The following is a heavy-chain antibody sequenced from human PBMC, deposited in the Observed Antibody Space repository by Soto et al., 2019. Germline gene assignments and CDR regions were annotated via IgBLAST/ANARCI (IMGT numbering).Heavy chain of an antibody. CDR1: GGTFRNSA. CDR3: ARDNDRPQLGGNYYHISDV. CDR2: IMPIFRTP. V-gene: IGHV1-69*12. Sequence: QVQLEQSGAEVKKPGSSVKLSCKASGGTFRNSAISWVRQAPGQGLEWMGGIMPIFRTPDYAQKFQGRVTITADESTNTAYMELSAVRSDDTAVYYCARDNDRPQLGGNYYHISDVWGHGTTVPVSS. J-gene: IGHJ6*02. D-gene: IGHD1-1*01.